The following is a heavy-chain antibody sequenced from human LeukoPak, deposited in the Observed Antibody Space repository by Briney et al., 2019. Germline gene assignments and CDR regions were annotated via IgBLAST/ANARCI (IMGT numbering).Heavy chain of an antibody. Sequence: VASVMVSCKASGYDFSRYDINWVRLAPGQGLEWMGWMNPNNGDTDYAQNFQGRVTMTRDTSISTAYMELSRLRSDDTAVYYCARDTVGSSWSPVNAFDIWGQGTMVTVSS. CDR1: GYDFSRYD. CDR3: ARDTVGSSWSPVNAFDI. V-gene: IGHV1-2*02. D-gene: IGHD6-13*01. CDR2: MNPNNGDT. J-gene: IGHJ3*02.